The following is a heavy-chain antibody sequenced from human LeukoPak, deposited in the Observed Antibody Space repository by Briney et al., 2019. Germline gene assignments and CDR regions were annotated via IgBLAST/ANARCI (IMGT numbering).Heavy chain of an antibody. CDR2: MNQDGSEK. CDR3: AKRPSSGYYYFDY. J-gene: IGHJ4*02. V-gene: IGHV3-7*05. CDR1: GFTFSRFW. Sequence: GGSLRLSCATSGFTFSRFWMTWVRQAPGKGLEWVANMNQDGSEKYYVDSVKGRFTISRDNAKNSLYLQMNSLRVEDTAAYYCAKRPSSGYYYFDYWGQGTLVTVSS. D-gene: IGHD3-22*01.